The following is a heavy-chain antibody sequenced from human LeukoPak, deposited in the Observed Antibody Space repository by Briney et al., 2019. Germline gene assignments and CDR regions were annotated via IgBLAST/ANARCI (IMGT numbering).Heavy chain of an antibody. CDR2: ISSSGSTI. D-gene: IGHD6-25*01. CDR3: ARDRSLSRYFDY. V-gene: IGHV3-11*04. CDR1: GFTFSDYY. Sequence: PGGSLRLSCAASGFTFSDYYMSWIRQAPGKGLEWVSYISSSGSTIYYADSVKGRFTISRDNDKNSLYLQMNSLRAEDTAVYYCARDRSLSRYFDYWGQGTLVTVSS. J-gene: IGHJ4*02.